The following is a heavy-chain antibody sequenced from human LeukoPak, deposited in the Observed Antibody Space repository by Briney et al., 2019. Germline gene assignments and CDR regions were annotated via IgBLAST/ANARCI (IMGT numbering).Heavy chain of an antibody. Sequence: EAGGSLRLSCAASGFTFDDYAMHWVRQAPGKGLEWVSGISRNSGSIGYADSVKGRFTISRDNAKNSLYLQMNSLRAEDTALYYCAKDTHITMVRGVIADVWGQGTTVTVSS. CDR1: GFTFDDYA. CDR2: ISRNSGSI. V-gene: IGHV3-9*01. D-gene: IGHD3-10*01. CDR3: AKDTHITMVRGVIADV. J-gene: IGHJ6*02.